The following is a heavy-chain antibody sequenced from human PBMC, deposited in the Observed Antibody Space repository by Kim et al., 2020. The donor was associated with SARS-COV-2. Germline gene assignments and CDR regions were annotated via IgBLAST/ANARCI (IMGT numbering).Heavy chain of an antibody. CDR2: IIPVLGST. CDR1: GDSFSSFS. J-gene: IGHJ4*02. Sequence: SVKVSCKASGDSFSSFSINWVRQTPGQGLQWVGGIIPVLGSTVYAQGFHDRVTITADGATNTFYMELSSLKSEDTAVYFCATPYHAYSWRGLDFWGQGTLVSVSS. D-gene: IGHD4-4*01. V-gene: IGHV1-69*13. CDR3: ATPYHAYSWRGLDF.